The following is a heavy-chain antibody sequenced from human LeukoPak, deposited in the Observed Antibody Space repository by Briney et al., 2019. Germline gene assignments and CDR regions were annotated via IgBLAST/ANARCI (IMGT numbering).Heavy chain of an antibody. CDR3: ARKVVPAFDP. J-gene: IGHJ5*02. CDR2: IYYSGST. Sequence: SETLSLTCTVSGGPISSGGYYWSWIRQHPGKGLEWIGYIYYSGSTYYNPSLKSRVTISVDTSKNQFSLKLSSVTAADTAVYYCARKVVPAFDPWGQGTLVTVSS. D-gene: IGHD2-2*01. CDR1: GGPISSGGYY. V-gene: IGHV4-31*03.